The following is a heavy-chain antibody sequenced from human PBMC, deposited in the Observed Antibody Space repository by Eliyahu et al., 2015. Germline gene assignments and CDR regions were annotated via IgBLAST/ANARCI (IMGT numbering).Heavy chain of an antibody. CDR3: ARYYYDSSGYYYYYGMDV. CDR1: GGTFSSYA. CDR2: IIPIFGTA. J-gene: IGHJ6*02. Sequence: EVKKPGSSVKVSCKASGGTFSSYAISWVRQAPGQGLEWMGGIIPIFGTANYAQKFQGRVTITADKSTSTAYMELSSLRSEDTAVYYCARYYYDSSGYYYYYGMDVWGQGTTVTVSS. V-gene: IGHV1-69*06. D-gene: IGHD3-22*01.